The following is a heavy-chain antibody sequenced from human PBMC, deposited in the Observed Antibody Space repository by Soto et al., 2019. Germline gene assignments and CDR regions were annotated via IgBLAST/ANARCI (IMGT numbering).Heavy chain of an antibody. V-gene: IGHV4-59*08. CDR2: IYYSGST. Sequence: SETLSLTCTVSGGSISSYYWSWIRQPPGKGLEWIGYIYYSGSTNYNPSLKSRVTISVDTSKNQFSLKLSSVTAADTAVYYCARRIGYCSGGSCYTNWFAPWGQGTLVTGSS. CDR1: GGSISSYY. J-gene: IGHJ5*02. CDR3: ARRIGYCSGGSCYTNWFAP. D-gene: IGHD2-15*01.